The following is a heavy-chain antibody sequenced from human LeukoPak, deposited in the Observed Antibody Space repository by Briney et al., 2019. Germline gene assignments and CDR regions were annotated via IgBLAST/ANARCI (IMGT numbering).Heavy chain of an antibody. CDR1: GRSFSGYY. CDR2: INHSGST. J-gene: IGHJ6*03. CDR3: ARRNLLGYGVRGVKGYYMDV. Sequence: PSETLSLTCAVYGRSFSGYYWSWIRQPPGKGLEWIGEINHSGSTNYNPSLKSRVTISVDTSKNQFSLKLSSVTAADTAVYYCARRNLLGYGVRGVKGYYMDVWGKGTTVTVSS. D-gene: IGHD3-10*01. V-gene: IGHV4-34*01.